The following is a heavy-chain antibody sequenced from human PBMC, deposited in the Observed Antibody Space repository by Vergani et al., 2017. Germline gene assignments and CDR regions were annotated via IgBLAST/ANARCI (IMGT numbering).Heavy chain of an antibody. CDR1: GGSISSYY. Sequence: QVQLQQWGAGLLKPSETLSLTCAVYGGSISSYYWSWIRQPAGKGLEWIGRIYTSGSTNYNPSLKSRVTMSVDTSKNQFSLKLSSVTAADTAVYYCARDGSALAFDIWGQGTMVTVSS. CDR2: IYTSGST. CDR3: ARDGSALAFDI. J-gene: IGHJ3*02. V-gene: IGHV4-59*10.